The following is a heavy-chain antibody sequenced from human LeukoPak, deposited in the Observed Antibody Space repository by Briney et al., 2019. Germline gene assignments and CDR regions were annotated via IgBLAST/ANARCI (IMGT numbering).Heavy chain of an antibody. V-gene: IGHV4-59*01. CDR1: GGSFSGYY. D-gene: IGHD7-27*01. J-gene: IGHJ4*02. CDR3: ARGLGPFEY. Sequence: KPSETLSLTCVVYGGSFSGYYWTWIRQSPGKGLEWIGYIYSSGSTNYNPSLKSRVTISVDTSRHQFSLKLSSVTAADMAVYYCARGLGPFEYWGQGTLVTVSS. CDR2: IYSSGST.